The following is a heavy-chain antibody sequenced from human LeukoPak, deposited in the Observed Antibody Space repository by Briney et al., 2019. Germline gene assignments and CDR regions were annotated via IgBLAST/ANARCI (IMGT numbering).Heavy chain of an antibody. D-gene: IGHD3-22*01. CDR1: GFTFSSYW. CDR3: AKAPGGYQDY. J-gene: IGHJ4*02. CDR2: IKQDGSEK. Sequence: GGSLRLSCAASGFTFSSYWMSWVRQAPGKGLEWVANIKQDGSEKYYADSVKGRFIISRDNTRNTLYLQMNSLRAEDTAVYYCAKAPGGYQDYWGQGTLVTVSS. V-gene: IGHV3-7*03.